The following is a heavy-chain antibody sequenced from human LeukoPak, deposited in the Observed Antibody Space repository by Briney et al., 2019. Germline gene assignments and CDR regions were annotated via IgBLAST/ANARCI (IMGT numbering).Heavy chain of an antibody. V-gene: IGHV3-23*01. CDR3: AKELIVGATWSPGDY. Sequence: GGSLRLSCAASGFTFSDLYMDWVRQAPGKGLEWVSAISGSGGSTYYADSVKGRFTISRDNSKNTLYLQMNSLRAEDTAVYYCAKELIVGATWSPGDYWGQGTLVTVSS. J-gene: IGHJ4*02. CDR2: ISGSGGST. CDR1: GFTFSDLY. D-gene: IGHD1-26*01.